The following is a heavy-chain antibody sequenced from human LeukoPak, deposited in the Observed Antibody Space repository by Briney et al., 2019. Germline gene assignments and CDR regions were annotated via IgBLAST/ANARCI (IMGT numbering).Heavy chain of an antibody. CDR3: AKDRSIAVAGTVPFDY. Sequence: GGSLRLSCAASGFTFSSYAMSWVRQAPGKGLEWVSAISGSGGSTYYADSVKGRFTISRDNSKNTLYLQMNSLRAEDTAVYYCAKDRSIAVAGTVPFDYWGQGTLVTVST. J-gene: IGHJ4*02. V-gene: IGHV3-23*01. CDR2: ISGSGGST. CDR1: GFTFSSYA. D-gene: IGHD6-19*01.